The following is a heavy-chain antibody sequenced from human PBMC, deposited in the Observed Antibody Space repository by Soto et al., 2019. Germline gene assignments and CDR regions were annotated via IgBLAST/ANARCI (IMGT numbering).Heavy chain of an antibody. V-gene: IGHV1-46*03. CDR3: AREYPHYHAFDY. Sequence: ASVKVSCKASGYTFIAFLIHLVRQAPGQGLEWMGGIDPSGGIASHTQQKFQGRFTMTADTSTSTVYIDLNGLTSEDTAVYYCAREYPHYHAFDYWGQGTLVTVSS. D-gene: IGHD1-26*01. J-gene: IGHJ4*02. CDR1: GYTFIAFL. CDR2: IDPSGGIA.